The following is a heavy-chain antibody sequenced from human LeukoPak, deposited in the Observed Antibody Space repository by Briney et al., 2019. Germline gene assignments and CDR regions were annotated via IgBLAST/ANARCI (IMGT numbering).Heavy chain of an antibody. D-gene: IGHD3-22*01. V-gene: IGHV1-69*05. CDR1: GGTFISYA. CDR3: ARDALIDYYDRSAPHDY. Sequence: SSVKVSCKASGGTFISYAISWVRQAPGQGLEWMGRIIPIFGTANYAQKFQGRVTITTDESTSTAYMEVSRLRDEETAVYYCARDALIDYYDRSAPHDYWGQGTLVTVSS. J-gene: IGHJ4*02. CDR2: IIPIFGTA.